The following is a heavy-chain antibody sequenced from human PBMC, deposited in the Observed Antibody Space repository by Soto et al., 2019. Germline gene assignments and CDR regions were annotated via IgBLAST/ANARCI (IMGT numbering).Heavy chain of an antibody. CDR3: AKAQGYCISTSCREAYYYYGMDV. V-gene: IGHV3-30*18. Sequence: QVQLVESGGGVVQPGRSLRLSCVASGFTFSSYGMHWVRQAPGKGLEWVAVISYDGNNKYHVDSVKGRFTISRDNSKNTLFLQMNSLRAEDTAVYYCAKAQGYCISTSCREAYYYYGMDVWGQGTTVTVSS. CDR2: ISYDGNNK. D-gene: IGHD2-2*01. J-gene: IGHJ6*02. CDR1: GFTFSSYG.